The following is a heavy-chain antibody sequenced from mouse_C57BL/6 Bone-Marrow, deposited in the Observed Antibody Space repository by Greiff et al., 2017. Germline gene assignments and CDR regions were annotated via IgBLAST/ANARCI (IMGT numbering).Heavy chain of an antibody. CDR1: GYTFTGYW. V-gene: IGHV1-9*01. CDR2: ILPGSGST. CDR3: ERRWYFDY. J-gene: IGHJ2*01. Sequence: VQLVESGAELMRPGASVKLSCKATGYTFTGYWIEWVKQRPGHGLEWIGEILPGSGSTNYNEKFKGKATFTADTSSNTAYMQLSSLISEDSSIYYCERRWYFDYWGQGTTLTVSS. D-gene: IGHD2-3*01.